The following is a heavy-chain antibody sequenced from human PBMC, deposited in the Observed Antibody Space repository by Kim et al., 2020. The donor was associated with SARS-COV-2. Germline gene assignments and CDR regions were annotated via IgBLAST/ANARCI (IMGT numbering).Heavy chain of an antibody. CDR2: ISYDASNK. J-gene: IGHJ4*01. V-gene: IGHV3-33*05. CDR1: GFTFSRYA. D-gene: IGHD5-12*01. Sequence: GGSLRLSCSASGFTFSRYAMHWVRQAPGKGLDWVAVISYDASNKHYGDSVKGRFTISRDNSKNMLYLQMNSLRVEDTAVYYCARDLVNIMAAPREVGDDYWGQGTLVAISS. CDR3: ARDLVNIMAAPREVGDDY.